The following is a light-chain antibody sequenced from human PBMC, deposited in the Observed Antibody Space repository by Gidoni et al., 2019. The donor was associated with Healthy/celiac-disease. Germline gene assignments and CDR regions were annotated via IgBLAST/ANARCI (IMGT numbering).Light chain of an antibody. J-gene: IGLJ2*01. CDR1: SSDVGGYNY. V-gene: IGLV2-14*01. CDR3: SSYTSSSTLDVV. CDR2: EVS. Sequence: ALTQPASVSGSPGQSITISCTGTSSDVGGYNYVSWYQQHPGKAPKLMIYEVSNRPSGVSNRFSGSKSGNTASLTISGLQAEDEADYYCSSYTSSSTLDVVFGGGTKLTVL.